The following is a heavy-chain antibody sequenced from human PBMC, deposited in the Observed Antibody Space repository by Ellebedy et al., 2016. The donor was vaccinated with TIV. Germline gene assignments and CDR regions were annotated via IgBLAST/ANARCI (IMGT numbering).Heavy chain of an antibody. CDR3: ATALIRSGYLPYYMDV. J-gene: IGHJ6*03. CDR1: GYSFTSYW. D-gene: IGHD3-3*01. V-gene: IGHV5-51*01. Sequence: GGSLRLXXKGSGYSFTSYWIGWVRQMPGKGLEWMGIIYPGDSDTRYSPSFQGQVTISADKSISTAYLQWSSLKASDTAMYYCATALIRSGYLPYYMDVWGKGTTVTVSS. CDR2: IYPGDSDT.